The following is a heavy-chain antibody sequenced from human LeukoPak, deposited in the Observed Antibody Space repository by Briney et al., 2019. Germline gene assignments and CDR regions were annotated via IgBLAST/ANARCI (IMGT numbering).Heavy chain of an antibody. CDR1: GGSISSYY. CDR3: AREPQDGDYYFDY. D-gene: IGHD4-17*01. CDR2: IYYSGST. J-gene: IGHJ4*02. V-gene: IGHV4-59*01. Sequence: SETLSLTCNVSGGSISSYYWSWIRQPPGKGLEWIGYIYYSGSTNYNPSLKSRVTISVDTSKNQFSLKLSSVTAADTAVYYCAREPQDGDYYFDYWGQGTLVTVSS.